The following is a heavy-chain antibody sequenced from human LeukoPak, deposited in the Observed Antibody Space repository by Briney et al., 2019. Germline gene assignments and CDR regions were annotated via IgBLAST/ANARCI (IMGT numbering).Heavy chain of an antibody. V-gene: IGHV3-11*04. J-gene: IGHJ4*02. Sequence: GGSLRLSRAASGFTFSDYYMSWIRQAPGKGLEWVSYISSSGSTIYYADSVKGRFTISRDNAKNSLYLQMNSLRAEDTAVYYCAREIKGGHTATFDYWGQGTLVTVSS. CDR1: GFTFSDYY. CDR2: ISSSGSTI. D-gene: IGHD5-18*01. CDR3: AREIKGGHTATFDY.